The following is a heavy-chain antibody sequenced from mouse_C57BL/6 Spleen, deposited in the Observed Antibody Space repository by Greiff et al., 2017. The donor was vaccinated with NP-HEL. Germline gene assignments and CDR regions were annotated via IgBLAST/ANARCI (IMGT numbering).Heavy chain of an antibody. CDR2: INYDGSST. CDR1: GFTFSDYY. D-gene: IGHD1-1*01. Sequence: EVQVVESEGGLVQPGSSMKLSCTASGFTFSDYYMAWVRQVPEKGLEWVATINYDGSSTYYLDSLKSRFIISRDNAKNILYLQMSSLKSEDTATYYCARAYYGSSYWYFDGGGTGTTVTVSS. J-gene: IGHJ1*03. V-gene: IGHV5-16*01. CDR3: ARAYYGSSYWYFDG.